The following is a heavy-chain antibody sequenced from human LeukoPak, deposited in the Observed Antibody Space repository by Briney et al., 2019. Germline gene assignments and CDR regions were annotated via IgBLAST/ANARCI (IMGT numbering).Heavy chain of an antibody. CDR2: IYYSGST. CDR3: ARHQWSGSWGYYFDY. D-gene: IGHD6-13*01. Sequence: PSETLSLTCTVSGGSISSYYWSWIRQPPGKGLEWIGYIYYSGSTNYNPSLKSRVTISVDTSKNQFSLKLTSVTAADTAVYYCARHQWSGSWGYYFDYWGQGTLVTVSS. J-gene: IGHJ4*02. CDR1: GGSISSYY. V-gene: IGHV4-59*08.